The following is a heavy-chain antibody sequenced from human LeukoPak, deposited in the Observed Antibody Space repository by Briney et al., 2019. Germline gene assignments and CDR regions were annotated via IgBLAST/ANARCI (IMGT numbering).Heavy chain of an antibody. CDR2: ITGSGGKT. D-gene: IGHD1-26*01. CDR1: GLTFSSYW. J-gene: IGHJ5*02. CDR3: ARSAGGGWFDP. Sequence: GGSLRLSCAVSGLTFSSYWMHWVRQRPGKGLVWVSGITGSGGKTYYADSVKGRFTISRDNAKNSLYLQMNSLRAEDTAVYYCARSAGGGWFDPWGQGTLVTVSS. V-gene: IGHV3-21*01.